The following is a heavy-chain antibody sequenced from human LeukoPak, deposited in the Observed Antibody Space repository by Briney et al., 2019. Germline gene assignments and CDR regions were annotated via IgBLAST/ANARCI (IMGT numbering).Heavy chain of an antibody. J-gene: IGHJ3*02. D-gene: IGHD3-3*01. CDR2: ISDSGGST. CDR3: AKAGIFGVVRSSSDI. CDR1: RFTFSGYA. V-gene: IGHV3-23*01. Sequence: PGGSLRLSCAASRFTFSGYAMTWVRQAPGKGLEWVSVISDSGGSTHYADSVKGRFTISRDNSKNTLYLQMNSLRAEDTAVYYCAKAGIFGVVRSSSDIWGQRTMVTVS.